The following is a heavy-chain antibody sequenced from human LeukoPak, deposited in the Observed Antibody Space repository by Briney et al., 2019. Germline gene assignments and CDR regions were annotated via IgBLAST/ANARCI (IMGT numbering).Heavy chain of an antibody. J-gene: IGHJ4*02. V-gene: IGHV3-21*01. CDR3: ARDHLRLGYCSGGSCYGGSTLGY. CDR2: ISSSSSYI. Sequence: GGSLRLSCAASGFTFSSYSMNWVRQAPGKGLEWVSSISSSSSYIYYADSVKGRFTISRDNAKNSLYLQMNSLRAEDTAVYYCARDHLRLGYCSGGSCYGGSTLGYWGQGTLVTVSS. CDR1: GFTFSSYS. D-gene: IGHD2-15*01.